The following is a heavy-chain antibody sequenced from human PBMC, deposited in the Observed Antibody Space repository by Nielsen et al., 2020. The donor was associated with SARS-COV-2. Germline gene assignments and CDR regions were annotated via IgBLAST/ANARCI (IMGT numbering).Heavy chain of an antibody. CDR3: ARGGYSYGY. D-gene: IGHD5-18*01. CDR1: GGSFSGYY. V-gene: IGHV4-34*01. Sequence: SETLSLTCAVYGGSFSGYYWSWIRQPPGKGLEWIGEINHSGSTNYNPSLKSRVTISVDTSKNQFSLKLSSMTAADTAVYYCARGGYSYGYWGQGTLVTVSS. CDR2: INHSGST. J-gene: IGHJ4*02.